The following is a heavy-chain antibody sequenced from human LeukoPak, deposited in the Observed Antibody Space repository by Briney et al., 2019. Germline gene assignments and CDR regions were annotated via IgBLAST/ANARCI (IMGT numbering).Heavy chain of an antibody. D-gene: IGHD6-19*01. CDR3: ARVGYSSGWYYFDY. CDR1: NFTFSDYA. Sequence: GGSLRLSCAGSNFTFSDYAMNWVRQAPGKGLEWVSYISSSSSTMYYADSVKGRFTISRDNAKNSLYLQMNSLRAEDTAVYYCARVGYSSGWYYFDYWGQGTLVTVSS. CDR2: ISSSSSTM. J-gene: IGHJ4*02. V-gene: IGHV3-48*01.